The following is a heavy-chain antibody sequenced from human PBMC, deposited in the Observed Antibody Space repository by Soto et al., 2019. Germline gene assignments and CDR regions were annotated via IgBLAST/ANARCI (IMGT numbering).Heavy chain of an antibody. CDR3: TRLDTAMGTRGGAFDF. Sequence: GSLRLSCAASGFTFSGSAMHWVRQASGKGRGWVGRIRSKANSYATAYAASVKGRFTISSDDSKNTAYLQMNSLKTEDTAGYYCTRLDTAMGTRGGAFDFWGQGTMVTVSS. J-gene: IGHJ3*01. V-gene: IGHV3-73*01. CDR1: GFTFSGSA. D-gene: IGHD5-18*01. CDR2: IRSKANSYAT.